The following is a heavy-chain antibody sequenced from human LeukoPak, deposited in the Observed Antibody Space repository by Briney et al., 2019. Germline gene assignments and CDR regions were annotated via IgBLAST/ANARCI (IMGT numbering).Heavy chain of an antibody. CDR3: ARDGPSGWDY. CDR2: LNPNSGGT. V-gene: IGHV1-2*02. J-gene: IGHJ4*02. Sequence: ASVTVSCKASGYTFTADFMHWVRQAPGQGLEWMGWLNPNSGGTNYAQKFQGRVTMTRDTSISTAYMELSRLRSDDTAVYYCARDGPSGWDYWGQGTLATVSS. CDR1: GYTFTADF.